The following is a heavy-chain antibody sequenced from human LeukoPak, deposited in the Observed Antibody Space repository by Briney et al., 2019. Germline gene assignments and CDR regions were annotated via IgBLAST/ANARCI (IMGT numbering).Heavy chain of an antibody. J-gene: IGHJ4*02. CDR2: ISYTGHS. D-gene: IGHD1/OR15-1a*01. CDR3: ASRWGTLDAWDY. Sequence: SETLSLTCTVPGGSITRRHYWGWIRPPPGKGLEWIGRISYTGHSYYNPSLKSRGTMSVDTTRNQFSLKLRTVTAADTAVFYCASRWGTLDAWDYWGQGTPVTVSS. V-gene: IGHV4-39*01. CDR1: GGSITRRHY.